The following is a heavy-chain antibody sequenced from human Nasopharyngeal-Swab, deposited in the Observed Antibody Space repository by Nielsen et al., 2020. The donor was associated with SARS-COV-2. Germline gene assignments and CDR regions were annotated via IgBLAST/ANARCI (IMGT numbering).Heavy chain of an antibody. CDR3: ARGGGSYPY. D-gene: IGHD1-26*01. CDR2: ISSSSSYI. V-gene: IGHV3-21*01. Sequence: WIRQPPGKGLGWVSSISSSSSYIYYADSVKGRFTISRDNAKNSLYLQMNSLRAEDTAVYYCARGGGSYPYWGQGTLVTVSS. J-gene: IGHJ4*02.